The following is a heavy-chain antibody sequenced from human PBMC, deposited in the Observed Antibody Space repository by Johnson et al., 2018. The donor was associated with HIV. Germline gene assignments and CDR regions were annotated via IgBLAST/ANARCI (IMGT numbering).Heavy chain of an antibody. Sequence: VQLVESGGGVVQPGGSLRLSCTASGFTFSNAWMNWVRHAPGKGLEWVGRIKSKTDGGTTDYAAPVKGRFTISRDDSKNTLYLQMNSLRAEDTAFYYCAKARVRYSSDVDALDIWGQGTMVTVSS. D-gene: IGHD6-19*01. CDR3: AKARVRYSSDVDALDI. J-gene: IGHJ3*02. CDR1: GFTFSNAW. V-gene: IGHV3-15*01. CDR2: IKSKTDGGTT.